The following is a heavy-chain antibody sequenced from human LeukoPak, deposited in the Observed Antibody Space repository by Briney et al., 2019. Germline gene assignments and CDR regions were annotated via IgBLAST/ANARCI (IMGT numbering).Heavy chain of an antibody. Sequence: GGSLRLSCAASGFTFSSYAMSWVRQAPGKGLEWVSAISGSGGSTYYADSVKGRFTISRDNSKNTLYLQMNSLRAEDTAVYYRAKDLIAVAGTALDYWGQGTLVTVSS. J-gene: IGHJ4*02. D-gene: IGHD6-19*01. CDR1: GFTFSSYA. CDR2: ISGSGGST. CDR3: AKDLIAVAGTALDY. V-gene: IGHV3-23*01.